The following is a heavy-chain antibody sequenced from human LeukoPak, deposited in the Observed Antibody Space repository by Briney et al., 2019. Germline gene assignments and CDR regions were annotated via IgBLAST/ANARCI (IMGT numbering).Heavy chain of an antibody. J-gene: IGHJ6*02. CDR1: GGSISSSRYY. CDR2: IYYSGST. CDR3: ARELWFGDEGYYYYGMDV. Sequence: SETLSLTCTVSGGSISSSRYYWGWIRQPPGKGLEWIGSIYYSGSTDYNPSLKSRVSISVDTSKNQFSVKLRSVTAADTAVYYCARELWFGDEGYYYYGMDVWGQGTTVTVSS. V-gene: IGHV4-39*07. D-gene: IGHD3-10*01.